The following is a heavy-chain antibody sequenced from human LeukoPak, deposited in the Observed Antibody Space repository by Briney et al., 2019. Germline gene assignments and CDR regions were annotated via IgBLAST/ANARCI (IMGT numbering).Heavy chain of an antibody. CDR2: IRSDGSIT. CDR1: GFTFSSYW. CDR3: AKAGYYDSSGYPYYYYGMDV. D-gene: IGHD3-22*01. V-gene: IGHV3-74*01. Sequence: GGSLRLSCATSGFTFSSYWMHWVRQAPGKGLVWVSRIRSDGSITNYADSVKGRFTISRDNAKNTLYLQMNSLRVEDTAVYYCAKAGYYDSSGYPYYYYGMDVWGQGTTVTVSS. J-gene: IGHJ6*02.